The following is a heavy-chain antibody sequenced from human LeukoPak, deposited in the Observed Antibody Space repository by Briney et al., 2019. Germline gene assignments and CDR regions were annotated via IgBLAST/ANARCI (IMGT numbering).Heavy chain of an antibody. D-gene: IGHD3-9*01. J-gene: IGHJ5*02. CDR3: ARVLYYDIFEVPRWLDP. Sequence: SQTLSLTCTVSGGSISSGGYYWSWIRQHPGKGLEWIGYIYYSGSTYYNPSLKSRVTISVDTSKNQFSLKLSSVTAADTAVYYCARVLYYDIFEVPRWLDPWGQGTLVTVSS. V-gene: IGHV4-31*03. CDR2: IYYSGST. CDR1: GGSISSGGYY.